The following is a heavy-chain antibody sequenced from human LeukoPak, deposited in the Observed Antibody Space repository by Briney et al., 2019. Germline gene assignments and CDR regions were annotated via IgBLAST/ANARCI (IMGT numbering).Heavy chain of an antibody. CDR3: ARGNFCSSTSCYSDYMDV. J-gene: IGHJ6*03. D-gene: IGHD2-2*01. CDR1: GYTFTNYD. Sequence: ASVKVSCKASGYTFTNYDINWVRQATGQGLEWMGWTNPNSGNTGYAQKFQGRVTITRNTSISTAYMELSSLRSEDTAVYYCARGNFCSSTSCYSDYMDVWGKGTTVTVSS. CDR2: TNPNSGNT. V-gene: IGHV1-8*03.